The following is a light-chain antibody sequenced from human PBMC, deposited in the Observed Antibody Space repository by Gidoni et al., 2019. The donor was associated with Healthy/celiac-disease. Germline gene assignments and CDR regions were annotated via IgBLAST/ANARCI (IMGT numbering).Light chain of an antibody. CDR2: GAS. CDR3: QQYGSSPRT. CDR1: QSVSRSY. V-gene: IGKV3-20*01. J-gene: IGKJ4*01. Sequence: DIVLTQSPGTLSLSPGERATLSCRASQSVSRSYLAWYQQKPGQAPRLLIYGASSRATGIPDRFSGSGSGTDFTLTISRLEPEDFAVYYCQQYGSSPRTFGGGTKVEIK.